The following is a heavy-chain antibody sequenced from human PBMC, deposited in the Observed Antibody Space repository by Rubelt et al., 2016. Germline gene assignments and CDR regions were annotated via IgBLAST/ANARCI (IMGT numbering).Heavy chain of an antibody. V-gene: IGHV3-33*08. Sequence: QVQLVETGGGVVQPGRSLRLSCAASGFNFRSHGMYWVRQAPGKGLEWVAVIWYDGSNKYYADSVKGRFTIPRDNSKSTLYLQMTRLRDEDTAVYYCARDPGTGDGCNDYWGQGTLVTVSS. CDR3: ARDPGTGDGCNDY. CDR2: IWYDGSNK. D-gene: IGHD7-27*01. CDR1: GFNFRSHG. J-gene: IGHJ4*02.